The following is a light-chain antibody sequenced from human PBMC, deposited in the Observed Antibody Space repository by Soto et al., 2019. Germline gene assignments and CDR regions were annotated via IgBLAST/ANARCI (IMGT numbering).Light chain of an antibody. CDR2: EVS. V-gene: IGLV2-14*01. Sequence: QSALTQPASVSGSPGQSITISCTGTSSDVGGYTYVSWYQQHPGRAPKLMIYEVSNRPSGVSNRFSGSKSGNTASLTISGSQAEDEANYYCSSYTTRNTLLFGGWTKLTVL. CDR1: SSDVGGYTY. CDR3: SSYTTRNTLL. J-gene: IGLJ2*01.